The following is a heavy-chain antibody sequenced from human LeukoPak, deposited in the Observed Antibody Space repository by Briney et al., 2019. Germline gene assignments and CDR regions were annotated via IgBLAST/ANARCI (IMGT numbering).Heavy chain of an antibody. CDR1: GFTFSRYS. CDR2: ITGSGDGT. J-gene: IGHJ6*03. V-gene: IGHV3-23*01. CDR3: AKDTYYYGSGSYLPLYHYYMDV. D-gene: IGHD3-10*01. Sequence: QPGGSLRLSCAASGFTFSRYSMNWVRQAPGKGLEWVSTITGSGDGTYYADSVKGRFTISRDNSKNTLYLQMNSLRAEDTAVYYCAKDTYYYGSGSYLPLYHYYMDVWGKGTTVTISS.